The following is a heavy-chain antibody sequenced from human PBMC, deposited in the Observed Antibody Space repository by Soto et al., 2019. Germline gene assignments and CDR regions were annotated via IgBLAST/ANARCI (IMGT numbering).Heavy chain of an antibody. CDR1: GGSISSGGYY. J-gene: IGHJ6*02. V-gene: IGHV4-31*03. CDR2: IYHSGYT. Sequence: PSETLSLTCTVSGGSISSGGYYWTWIRQHPGKGLEWIAHIYHSGYTFYNPSLKSRVTMSVDTSKNQFSLKLRSVTAADTAVYYCAKWEGLGSDYYYYAMDVWGQGTTVTVSS. D-gene: IGHD1-26*01. CDR3: AKWEGLGSDYYYYAMDV.